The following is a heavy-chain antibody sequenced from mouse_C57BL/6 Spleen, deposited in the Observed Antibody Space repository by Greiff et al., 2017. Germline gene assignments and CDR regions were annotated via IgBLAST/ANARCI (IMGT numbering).Heavy chain of an antibody. CDR2: ILPGSGST. J-gene: IGHJ4*01. CDR1: GYTFTGYW. CDR3: ASLDIYYAMDY. Sequence: VKLVESGAELMKPGASVKLSCKATGYTFTGYWIEWVKQRPGHGLEWIGEILPGSGSTNDNAKFKGKATFTADTSSNTAYMLLSSLTTEDSAIYYCASLDIYYAMDYWGQGTSVTVSS. V-gene: IGHV1-9*01.